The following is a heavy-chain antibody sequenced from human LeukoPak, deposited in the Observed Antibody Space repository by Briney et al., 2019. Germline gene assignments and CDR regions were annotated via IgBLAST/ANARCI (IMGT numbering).Heavy chain of an antibody. CDR3: ARESSRDCRTTSCYEVFDP. J-gene: IGHJ5*02. Sequence: KPSETLSLTCSISDDSINNDRYFWAWIRQPPGKGLEWIASINYSGRTYYNPSLNSRLIISVDTAKRQFSLKLTSVTAADTALYYCARESSRDCRTTSCYEVFDPWGQGTLVTVSS. V-gene: IGHV4-39*07. CDR2: INYSGRT. CDR1: DDSINNDRYF. D-gene: IGHD2-2*01.